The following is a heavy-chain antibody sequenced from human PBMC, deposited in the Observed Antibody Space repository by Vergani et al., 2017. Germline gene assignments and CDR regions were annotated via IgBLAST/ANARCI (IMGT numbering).Heavy chain of an antibody. CDR3: AREETMVRGVVIGSYGMDG. J-gene: IGHJ6*02. Sequence: QVQLVQSGAEVKKPGSSVKVSCKASGGTFSSSAISWVRQAPGQGLEWMGRIIPIFGTANYAQKFQGRVTITADESTSTAYMELSSLRSEDTAVYYCAREETMVRGVVIGSYGMDGWGQGTTVTVSS. D-gene: IGHD3-10*01. CDR1: GGTFSSSA. V-gene: IGHV1-69*13. CDR2: IIPIFGTA.